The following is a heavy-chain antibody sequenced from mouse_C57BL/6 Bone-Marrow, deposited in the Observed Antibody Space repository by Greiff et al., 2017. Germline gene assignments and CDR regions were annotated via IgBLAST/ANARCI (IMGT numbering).Heavy chain of an antibody. Sequence: EVQLRQSGPELVKPGASVKISCKASGYTFTDYYMNWVKQSHGKSLEWIGDINPNNGGTSYNQKFKGKATLTVDKSSSTAYMELRSLTSEDSAVYYCARQNYYGSSRAWFAYWGQGTLVTVSA. V-gene: IGHV1-26*01. D-gene: IGHD1-1*01. CDR1: GYTFTDYY. J-gene: IGHJ3*01. CDR3: ARQNYYGSSRAWFAY. CDR2: INPNNGGT.